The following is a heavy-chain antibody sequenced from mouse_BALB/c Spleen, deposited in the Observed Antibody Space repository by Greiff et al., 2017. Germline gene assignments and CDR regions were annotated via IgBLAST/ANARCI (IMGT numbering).Heavy chain of an antibody. CDR3: ARWDYYGSSPWFAY. J-gene: IGHJ3*01. D-gene: IGHD1-1*01. CDR2: ILPGSGST. V-gene: IGHV1-9*01. CDR1: GYTFSSYW. Sequence: LVESGAELMKPGASVKISCKATGYTFSSYWIEWVKQRPGHGLEWIGEILPGSGSTNYNEKFKGKATFTADTSSNTAYMQLSSLTSEDSAVYYCARWDYYGSSPWFAYWGQGTLVTVSA.